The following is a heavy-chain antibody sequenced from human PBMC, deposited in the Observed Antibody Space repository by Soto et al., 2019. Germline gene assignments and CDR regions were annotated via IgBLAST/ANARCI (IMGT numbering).Heavy chain of an antibody. CDR2: IYYSGST. D-gene: IGHD3-10*01. V-gene: IGHV4-39*01. J-gene: IGHJ6*02. CDR3: ARGVWLGELWYYYYGMDV. CDR1: GGSISSSSYY. Sequence: PSETLSLTCTVSGGSISSSSYYWGWIRQPPGKGLEWIGSIYYSGSTYYNPSLKSRVTISVDTSKNQFSLKLSSVTAADTAVYYCARGVWLGELWYYYYGMDVWRQGTTVTVSS.